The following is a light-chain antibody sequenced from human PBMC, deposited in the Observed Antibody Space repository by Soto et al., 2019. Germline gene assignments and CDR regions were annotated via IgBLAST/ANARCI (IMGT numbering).Light chain of an antibody. V-gene: IGKV3D-20*02. J-gene: IGKJ5*01. Sequence: EIVLTQSPGTLSLSPGERATLSCRASQSVSSSHLAWYQQKPGQAPRLLIYGASSRATGIPDRFSGSGSGTDFTLTISSLEPEDSAVYYCQQRHMWPITCGQGTRREIK. CDR1: QSVSSSH. CDR3: QQRHMWPIT. CDR2: GAS.